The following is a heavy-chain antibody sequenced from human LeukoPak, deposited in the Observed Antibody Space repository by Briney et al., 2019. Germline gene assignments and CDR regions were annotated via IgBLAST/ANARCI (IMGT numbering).Heavy chain of an antibody. D-gene: IGHD3-3*01. CDR2: ITGSGGST. CDR3: TAYDFWSSFDY. Sequence: PGGSLRLSCAASGFTFNSYAMSWVRQAPGKGLEWASAITGSGGSTYYADSVKGRFTISRENSKNTLFLQMNRLRAEDTAVYYCTAYDFWSSFDYWGQGTLVTVSS. CDR1: GFTFNSYA. J-gene: IGHJ4*02. V-gene: IGHV3-23*01.